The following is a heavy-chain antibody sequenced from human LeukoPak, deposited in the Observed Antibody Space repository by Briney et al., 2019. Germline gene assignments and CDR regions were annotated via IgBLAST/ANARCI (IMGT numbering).Heavy chain of an antibody. CDR1: GFTFNNHA. CDR2: ISGTGDST. D-gene: IGHD4-17*01. J-gene: IGHJ4*02. CDR3: AKVTVTTIIDY. Sequence: GGSLRLSCAASGFTFNNHAVNWVRQAPGKGLEWVSAISGTGDSTYYADSVKGRFTISRDKSKNTLYLQMNGLRAEDSAVYYCAKVTVTTIIDYWGQGTLVTVSS. V-gene: IGHV3-23*01.